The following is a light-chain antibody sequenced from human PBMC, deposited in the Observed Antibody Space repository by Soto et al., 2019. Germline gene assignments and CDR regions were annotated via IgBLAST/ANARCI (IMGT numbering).Light chain of an antibody. CDR1: SSNIGRNT. Sequence: QPVLTQPPSASGTPGQRVTISCSGRSSNIGRNTVNWYQQLPGTAPKLLIYGNNQRPSGVPDRFSGSKSGTSASLAISGLQSEDEADYYCAAWDDSLNEYVFGTGTKVTVL. CDR2: GNN. J-gene: IGLJ1*01. CDR3: AAWDDSLNEYV. V-gene: IGLV1-44*01.